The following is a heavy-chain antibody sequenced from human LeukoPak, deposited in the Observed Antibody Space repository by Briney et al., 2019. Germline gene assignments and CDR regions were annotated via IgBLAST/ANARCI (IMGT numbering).Heavy chain of an antibody. Sequence: GGSLRLSCAASGFTFSSYWMPWVRQAPGKGLVWVSRINSDGSSTSYADSVKGRFTISRDNAKNTLYLQMNSLRAEDTAVYYCARDWGHHSLVATIPVYYYYGMDVWGQGTTVTVSS. J-gene: IGHJ6*02. CDR3: ARDWGHHSLVATIPVYYYYGMDV. V-gene: IGHV3-74*01. CDR1: GFTFSSYW. D-gene: IGHD5-12*01. CDR2: INSDGSST.